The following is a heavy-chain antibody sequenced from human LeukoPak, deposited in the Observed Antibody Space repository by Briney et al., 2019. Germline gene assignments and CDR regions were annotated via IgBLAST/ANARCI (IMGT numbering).Heavy chain of an antibody. CDR1: GFTVSSNY. J-gene: IGHJ3*02. CDR2: IYSGGST. D-gene: IGHD1-26*01. CDR3: ARGWEDAFDI. V-gene: IGHV3-66*01. Sequence: GGSLRLSCAASGFTVSSNYMSWVRQAPGKGLEWVSVIYSGGSTYYADSVKGRFTIPRDNSKNTLSLQMNSLIAEDTAVYYCARGWEDAFDIWGQGTMVTVSS.